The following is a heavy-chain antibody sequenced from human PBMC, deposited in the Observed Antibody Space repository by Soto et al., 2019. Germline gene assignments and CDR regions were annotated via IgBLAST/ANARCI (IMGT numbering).Heavy chain of an antibody. CDR2: ISAYNGNK. V-gene: IGHV1-18*04. Sequence: QVQLVQSGGEVKKPGASVEVSCRTSGYMFTTYGMSWVRQAPGQGLEWMAWISAYNGNKKYAQKFQGRLTMTPDTSTSTVSMELRNLTSDDTGTYFCARTGGGMAARPLEYWGQGTLVTVSS. D-gene: IGHD6-6*01. CDR3: ARTGGGMAARPLEY. J-gene: IGHJ4*02. CDR1: GYMFTTYG.